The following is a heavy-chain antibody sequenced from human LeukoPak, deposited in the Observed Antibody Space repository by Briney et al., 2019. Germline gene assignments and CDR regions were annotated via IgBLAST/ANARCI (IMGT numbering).Heavy chain of an antibody. CDR3: ARGGGDILTGYYNRDNWFDP. Sequence: PSETLSLTCTVSGGSISSYYWSWIRQPPGKGLEWIGYIYYSGSTNYNPSLKSRVTISVDTSKNQFSLKLSSVTAADTAVYYCARGGGDILTGYYNRDNWFDPWGQGTLVTVSS. J-gene: IGHJ5*02. D-gene: IGHD3-9*01. V-gene: IGHV4-59*01. CDR1: GGSISSYY. CDR2: IYYSGST.